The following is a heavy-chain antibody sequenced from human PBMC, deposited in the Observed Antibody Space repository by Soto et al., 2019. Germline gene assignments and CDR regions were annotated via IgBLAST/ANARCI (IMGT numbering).Heavy chain of an antibody. Sequence: PWGSLRLSCAASGFTFSSYAMSWVRQAPGKGLEWISTISGSGGGIYYTDSVKGRFTISRDNSKNTVYLQMNSLRVEDTAVYYCAKWARDCSGSSCFSFYGMDVWGQETTVTVSS. CDR3: AKWARDCSGSSCFSFYGMDV. V-gene: IGHV3-23*01. CDR1: GFTFSSYA. CDR2: ISGSGGGI. J-gene: IGHJ6*02. D-gene: IGHD2-15*01.